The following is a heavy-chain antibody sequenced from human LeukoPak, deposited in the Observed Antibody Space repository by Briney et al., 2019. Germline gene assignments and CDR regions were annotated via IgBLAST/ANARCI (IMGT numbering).Heavy chain of an antibody. CDR3: AREPLYYDILTGYRGGYYFDY. D-gene: IGHD3-9*01. CDR2: IYTSGIT. CDR1: GGSISSYY. V-gene: IGHV4-4*07. Sequence: SETLSLTCTDPGGSISSYYWSWMRQPAGKGLEWIGRIYTSGITNYNPSLKSRVTMSVDTSKNQFSLILSSETAADTAVYYCAREPLYYDILTGYRGGYYFDYWGQGTLVTVSS. J-gene: IGHJ4*02.